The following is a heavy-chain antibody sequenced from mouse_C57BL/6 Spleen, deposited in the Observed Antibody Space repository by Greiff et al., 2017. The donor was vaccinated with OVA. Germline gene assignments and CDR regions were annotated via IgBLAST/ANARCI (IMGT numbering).Heavy chain of an antibody. Sequence: QVQLQQSGAELMKPGASVRLSCKATGYTFTGYWLEWVKQRPGHGLEWIGEILPGSGNTNYNEKFTGKATFTAEKSSNTAYMQLSSLTTEDSAIYYGARGLYYGYTRGPMDYWGQGTSVTVSS. CDR3: ARGLYYGYTRGPMDY. J-gene: IGHJ4*01. CDR1: GYTFTGYW. V-gene: IGHV1-9*01. D-gene: IGHD2-2*01. CDR2: ILPGSGNT.